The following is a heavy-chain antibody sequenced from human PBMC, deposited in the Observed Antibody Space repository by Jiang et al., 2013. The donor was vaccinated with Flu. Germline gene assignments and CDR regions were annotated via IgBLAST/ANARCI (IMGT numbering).Heavy chain of an antibody. V-gene: IGHV3-48*04. Sequence: GQGLEWVSYIGSSSATIYYADSVKGRFTISRDNAKNSLYLQMNSLRAEDTAVYYCARAVGYFDFWGQGTLVTVSS. J-gene: IGHJ4*02. D-gene: IGHD4-23*01. CDR3: ARAVGYFDF. CDR2: IGSSSATI.